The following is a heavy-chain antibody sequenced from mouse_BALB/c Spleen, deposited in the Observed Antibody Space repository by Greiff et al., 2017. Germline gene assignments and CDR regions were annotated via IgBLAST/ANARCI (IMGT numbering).Heavy chain of an antibody. V-gene: IGHV1-4*02. CDR1: GYTFTSYT. J-gene: IGHJ3*01. CDR3: ARKRDYGFAY. D-gene: IGHD1-1*01. Sequence: QVQLQQSAAELARPGASVKMSCKASGYTFTSYTMHWVKQRPGQGLEWIGYINPSSGYTEYNQKFKDKTTLTADKSSSTAYMQLSSLTSEDSAVYYCARKRDYGFAYWGQGTLVTVSA. CDR2: INPSSGYT.